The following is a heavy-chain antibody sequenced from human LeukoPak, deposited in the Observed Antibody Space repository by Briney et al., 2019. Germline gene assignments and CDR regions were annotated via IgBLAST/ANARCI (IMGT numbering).Heavy chain of an antibody. V-gene: IGHV1-2*02. D-gene: IGHD1-7*01. J-gene: IGHJ4*02. CDR3: ATDGGNWNYQDY. CDR1: GYIFTGYY. Sequence: ASVKVSCKASGYIFTGYYIHWVRQAPGQGLEWMGWINPNSGGTIYAQKFQGRVTVTRDSSISTAYMELSRLTSDDTAVYYCATDGGNWNYQDYWGQGTLVTVSS. CDR2: INPNSGGT.